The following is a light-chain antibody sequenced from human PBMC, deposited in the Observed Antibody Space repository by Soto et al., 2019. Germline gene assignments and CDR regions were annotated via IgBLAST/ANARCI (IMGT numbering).Light chain of an antibody. Sequence: DIQMTQSPSSLSASVGDRVTITCRASQSISSYLNWYQQKPGKAPKLLIYAASSLQSGVPSRFSGSGSGTDFTLTISSLLPEDFATYYCQQSYSTLTFGPGTKVDI. V-gene: IGKV1-39*01. CDR3: QQSYSTLT. J-gene: IGKJ3*01. CDR1: QSISSY. CDR2: AAS.